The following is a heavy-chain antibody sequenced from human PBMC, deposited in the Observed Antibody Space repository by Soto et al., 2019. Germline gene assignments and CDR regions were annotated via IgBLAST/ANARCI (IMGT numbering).Heavy chain of an antibody. V-gene: IGHV3-74*01. D-gene: IGHD1-26*01. J-gene: IGHJ4*02. CDR2: VSFDEITT. CDR1: GFTFSNDW. Sequence: EVQLVESGGGLVQSGGSLRLSCAASGFTFSNDWMHWVRQAPGKGLVWVSRVSFDEITTNYADSVKGRFTVSRDNAKNTLFLQMNSLRVEDTAVYYCERGRRGAYYFDYWGQGTLVTVSS. CDR3: ERGRRGAYYFDY.